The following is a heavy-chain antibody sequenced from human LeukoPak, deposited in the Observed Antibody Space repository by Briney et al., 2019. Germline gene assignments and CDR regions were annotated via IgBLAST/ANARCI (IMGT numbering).Heavy chain of an antibody. V-gene: IGHV1-69*13. CDR3: ARDVRLAVAGIYYYYGMDV. D-gene: IGHD6-19*01. Sequence: ASVKVSCKASGGTFSGYAISWVRQAPGQGLEWMGGIIPIFGTANYAQKFQGRVTITADESTSTAYMELSSLRSEDTAVYYCARDVRLAVAGIYYYYGMDVWGQGTTVTVSS. CDR2: IIPIFGTA. CDR1: GGTFSGYA. J-gene: IGHJ6*02.